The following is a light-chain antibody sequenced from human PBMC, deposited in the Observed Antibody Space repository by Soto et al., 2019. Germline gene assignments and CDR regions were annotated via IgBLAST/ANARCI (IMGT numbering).Light chain of an antibody. Sequence: DLVMTQSPLSLPVTPGEPASISCRSSQSLLHSNGYNYLDWYLQKPGQSPQLLIYLGSNRASGVPDRFSGSGSDTDFTLKISRVEAEDVGVYYCMQALQTPRFTFGPGTKVDIK. V-gene: IGKV2-28*01. CDR1: QSLLHSNGYNY. CDR3: MQALQTPRFT. J-gene: IGKJ3*01. CDR2: LGS.